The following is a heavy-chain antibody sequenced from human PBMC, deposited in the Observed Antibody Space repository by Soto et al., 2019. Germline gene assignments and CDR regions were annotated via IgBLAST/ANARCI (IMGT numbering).Heavy chain of an antibody. CDR2: MNPNSGNT. CDR3: ASHMAGYYYYGMDV. J-gene: IGHJ6*02. Sequence: ASVKVSCKASGYTFTSYDINWVRQATGQGLEWMGWMNPNSGNTGYAQKFQGRVTMTRNTSISTAYMELSSLRSEDTAVYYCASHMAGYYYYGMDVWGQGTTVTVSS. CDR1: GYTFTSYD. V-gene: IGHV1-8*01.